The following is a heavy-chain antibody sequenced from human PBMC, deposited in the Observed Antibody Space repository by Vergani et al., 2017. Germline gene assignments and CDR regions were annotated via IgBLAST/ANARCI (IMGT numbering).Heavy chain of an antibody. CDR3: AKQIRRSSSPIGADY. D-gene: IGHD6-6*01. V-gene: IGHV3-23*01. Sequence: EVQLLESGGGLVQPGGSLRLSCAASGFTFSSYAMSWVRQAPGKGLEWVSAISGSGGSTYYADSVKGRFTISRDNSKNTLYLQMNSLRAEDRAVYYCAKQIRRSSSPIGADYWGQGTLVTVSS. J-gene: IGHJ4*02. CDR1: GFTFSSYA. CDR2: ISGSGGST.